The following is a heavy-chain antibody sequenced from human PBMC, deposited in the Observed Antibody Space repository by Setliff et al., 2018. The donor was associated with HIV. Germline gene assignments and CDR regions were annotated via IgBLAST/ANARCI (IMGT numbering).Heavy chain of an antibody. CDR2: IYPGDSDP. V-gene: IGHV5-51*01. CDR3: ARPQYHQSSDAFDI. CDR1: GYSFTNYW. Sequence: PGESLKISCKASGYSFTNYWIGWVRQMPGKGLEWMGIIYPGDSDPRYSPSFQGQVTISADKSISTAYLRWTSLKASDTALYYCARPQYHQSSDAFDIWGQGTMVTRLL. J-gene: IGHJ3*02.